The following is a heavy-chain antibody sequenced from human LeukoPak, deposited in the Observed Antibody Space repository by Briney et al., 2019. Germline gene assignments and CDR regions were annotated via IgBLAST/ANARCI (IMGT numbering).Heavy chain of an antibody. D-gene: IGHD3-16*02. V-gene: IGHV3-53*01. CDR2: IYSGGNT. CDR1: GFTVSSNY. J-gene: IGHJ5*02. Sequence: GGSLRLSCAASGFTVSSNYMNWVRQAPGKGLEWVSVIYSGGNTYYADSVKGRFTISRDNSKNTRYLQMNSLRAEDTAVYYCARLYGSGLYDYVWGSYRYYWFDPWGQGTPVTVSS. CDR3: ARLYGSGLYDYVWGSYRYYWFDP.